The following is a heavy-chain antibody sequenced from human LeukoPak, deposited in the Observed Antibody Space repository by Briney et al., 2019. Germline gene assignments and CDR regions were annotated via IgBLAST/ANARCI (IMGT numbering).Heavy chain of an antibody. CDR2: INHIGST. D-gene: IGHD6-19*01. CDR1: GGSFSGYY. V-gene: IGHV4-34*01. Sequence: SETLSLTCAVYGGSFSGYYWSWIRQPPGKWLEWIGEINHIGSTNYNPSLKSRVTRSVDTSKNQFSLKLSSVTAADTAVYYCARAPRPSFGAVSYSSGWYFDYWGQGTLVTVSS. CDR3: ARAPRPSFGAVSYSSGWYFDY. J-gene: IGHJ4*02.